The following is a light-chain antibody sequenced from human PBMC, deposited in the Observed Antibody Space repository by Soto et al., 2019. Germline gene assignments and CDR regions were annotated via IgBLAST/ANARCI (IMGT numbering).Light chain of an antibody. CDR2: DAS. CDR3: QQYTNWVRT. CDR1: QSVSSSS. J-gene: IGKJ1*01. Sequence: EIVLTQSPGTLSLSPGERATLSCRASQSVSSSSLAWYQQKRGQAPRLLIHDASSRATGIPDRFSGSGSGTDFTLTISRMEPEDFAVYYCQQYTNWVRTFGQGTKVDIK. V-gene: IGKV3-20*01.